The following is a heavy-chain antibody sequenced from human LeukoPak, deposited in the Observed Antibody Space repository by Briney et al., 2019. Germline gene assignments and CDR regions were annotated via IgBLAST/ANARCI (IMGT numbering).Heavy chain of an antibody. V-gene: IGHV3-23*01. CDR2: MSVSGGST. Sequence: GGSPRLSCAASGFTFTSYAMSWVRQAPGKGLEWVSAMSVSGGSTYYADSVKGRFTVSRDNSKNTLYLEMKSLRGEDTAVYYCAKDGVGDSSGYYLLEHWGQGTLVTVSS. CDR3: AKDGVGDSSGYYLLEH. D-gene: IGHD3-22*01. J-gene: IGHJ1*01. CDR1: GFTFTSYA.